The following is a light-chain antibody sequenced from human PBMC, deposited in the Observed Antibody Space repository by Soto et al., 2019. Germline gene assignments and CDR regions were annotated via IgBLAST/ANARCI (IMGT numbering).Light chain of an antibody. Sequence: AIQMTQSPTSLSASVGDRVIITCRASQDISKDLGWYQQKPWKAPKFLLYSATITQSGVPSTFSGSGFGTDFTLTISSLQPEDFATYYCLQDHDYARPFGQATKVQF. CDR2: SAT. J-gene: IGKJ1*01. CDR3: LQDHDYARP. V-gene: IGKV1-6*01. CDR1: QDISKD.